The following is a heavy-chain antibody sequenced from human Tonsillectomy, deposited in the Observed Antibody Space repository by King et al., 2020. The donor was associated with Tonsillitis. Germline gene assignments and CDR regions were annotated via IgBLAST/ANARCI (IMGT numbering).Heavy chain of an antibody. CDR3: ARAGGSGWYGMDV. CDR2: IKSDGSTT. CDR1: GFTFSSYW. Sequence: VQLVESAGGLVQPGGSLRLSCAASGFTFSSYWMHWVRQGPGKGLVWVSRIKSDGSTTSYADSVKGRFTIFRDNAKNTLYLQMNSLRAEDTAVYYSARAGGSGWYGMDVWGQGTTVTVSS. J-gene: IGHJ6*02. D-gene: IGHD6-19*01. V-gene: IGHV3-74*01.